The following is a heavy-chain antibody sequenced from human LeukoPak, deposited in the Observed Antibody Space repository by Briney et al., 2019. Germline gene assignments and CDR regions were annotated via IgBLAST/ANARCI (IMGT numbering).Heavy chain of an antibody. D-gene: IGHD3-22*01. CDR3: ARGSGYYDSSGYYSETFDY. CDR1: XGTXSSYA. CDR2: IIPIFGTA. Sequence: VKVSCXXXXGTXSSYAXSWVRQAPGQGLEWMGGIIPIFGTANYAQKFQGRVTITADESTSTAYMELSSLRSEDTAVYYCARGSGYYDSSGYYSETFDYWGQGTLVTVSS. J-gene: IGHJ4*02. V-gene: IGHV1-69*01.